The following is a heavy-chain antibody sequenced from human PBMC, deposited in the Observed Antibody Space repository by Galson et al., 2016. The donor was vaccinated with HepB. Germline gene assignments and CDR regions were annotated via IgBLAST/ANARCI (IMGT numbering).Heavy chain of an antibody. J-gene: IGHJ2*01. CDR2: ISWDSVTI. V-gene: IGHV3-9*01. CDR1: GFTFDAYA. D-gene: IGHD2-2*01. Sequence: SLRLSCAASGFTFDAYAMHWIRQVPGRGLEWISGISWDSVTINYADSVKGRFSISRDNAENSVYLQMSILRDYDTALYYCASSPYCSVNTCYGHFDLWGRGTLVTSSS. CDR3: ASSPYCSVNTCYGHFDL.